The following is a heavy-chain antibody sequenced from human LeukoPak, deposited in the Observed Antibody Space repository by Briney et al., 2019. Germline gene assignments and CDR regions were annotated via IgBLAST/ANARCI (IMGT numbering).Heavy chain of an antibody. CDR1: GGSFSGYY. D-gene: IGHD2-15*01. V-gene: IGHV4-34*11. CDR3: AREPGYCSGGSCPTLGWFDP. J-gene: IGHJ5*02. Sequence: SETLSLTCAVYGGSFSGYYWSWIRQPPGKGLEWIGSIYYSGSTNYNPSLKSRVTMSVDTSKNQFSLKLSSVTAADTAVYYCAREPGYCSGGSCPTLGWFDPWGQGTLVTVSS. CDR2: IYYSGST.